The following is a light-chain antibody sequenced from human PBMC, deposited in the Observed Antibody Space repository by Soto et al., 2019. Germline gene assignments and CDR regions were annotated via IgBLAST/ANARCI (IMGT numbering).Light chain of an antibody. J-gene: IGKJ1*01. CDR3: QQSYSTPRT. V-gene: IGKV1-39*01. Sequence: DIQMTQSPSSLSASVGDRVTITCRASQSVSNYLNWYQQKPGKAPKLLIYAASSLQSGVPSRFSASGSETDFTLTINSLQPEDFATFYCQQSYSTPRTFGQGTKVEIK. CDR1: QSVSNY. CDR2: AAS.